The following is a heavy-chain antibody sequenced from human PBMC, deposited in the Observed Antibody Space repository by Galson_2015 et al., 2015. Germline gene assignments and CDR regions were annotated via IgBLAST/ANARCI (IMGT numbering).Heavy chain of an antibody. CDR3: ARLASSTAPFDY. CDR1: GGSLSSYY. D-gene: IGHD2-2*01. V-gene: IGHV4-59*01. Sequence: TLSLTCTVSGGSLSSYYWRWIRQPPGQGLEWIGYMYSSGSTDYNPSLKSRVTISLDTSKNEISLKLSSVTAADTALYYCARLASSTAPFDYWGQGTLVTVSS. J-gene: IGHJ4*02. CDR2: MYSSGST.